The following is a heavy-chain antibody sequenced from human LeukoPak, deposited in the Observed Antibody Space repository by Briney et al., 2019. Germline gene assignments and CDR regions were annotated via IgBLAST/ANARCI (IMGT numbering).Heavy chain of an antibody. Sequence: GSLRLSCAASGFTFSDYYMSWIRQAPGKGLEWVSYISSSSSYTNYADSVKGRFTISRDNAKNSLYLQMNSLRAEDTAVYYCARQQPVSRRVAGDDYWGQGTLVTVSS. D-gene: IGHD6-19*01. CDR2: ISSSSSYT. CDR1: GFTFSDYY. J-gene: IGHJ4*02. CDR3: ARQQPVSRRVAGDDY. V-gene: IGHV3-11*06.